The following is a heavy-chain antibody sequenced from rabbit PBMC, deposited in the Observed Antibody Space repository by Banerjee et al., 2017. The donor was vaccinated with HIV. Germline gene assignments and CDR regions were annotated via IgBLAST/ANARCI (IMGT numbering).Heavy chain of an antibody. CDR3: ARAGQYVISSGYYNYGMDL. V-gene: IGHV1S45*01. Sequence: QEQLEESGGDLVKPEGSLTLTCTASGFSFSNKYVMCWVRQAPGKGLEWIGYIDPVFGSTYYASWVNGRFTISSHNAQNTLYLQLNSLTAADTATYFCARAGQYVISSGYYNYGMDLWGPGTLVTGS. CDR2: IDPVFGST. D-gene: IGHD1-1*01. CDR1: GFSFSNKYV. J-gene: IGHJ6*01.